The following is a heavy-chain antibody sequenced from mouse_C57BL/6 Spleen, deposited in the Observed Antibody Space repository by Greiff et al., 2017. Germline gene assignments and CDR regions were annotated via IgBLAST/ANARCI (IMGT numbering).Heavy chain of an antibody. CDR3: TRWGNDVDY. CDR1: GYSFTAYD. CDR2: LDPETGGT. V-gene: IGHV1-15*01. J-gene: IGHJ2*01. Sequence: VQLQESGAELVRPGASVTLSCKASGYSFTAYDMNWVKQTPVHGLEWIGALDPETGGTAYKQTFKGKAILTVDKSSSTAYMELHSLTTEDSAVYYCTRWGNDVDYWGQGTTLTVSA. D-gene: IGHD2-2*01.